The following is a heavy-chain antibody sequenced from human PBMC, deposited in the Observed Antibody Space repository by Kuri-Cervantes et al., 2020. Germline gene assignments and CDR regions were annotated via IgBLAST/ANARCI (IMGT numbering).Heavy chain of an antibody. CDR2: IRIKAYGETT. V-gene: IGHV3-49*03. Sequence: GGSLRLSCSASGFTFGDYPMSWFRQAPGKGLEWIAFIRIKAYGETTEYAASVNGRFTISRDDSKSIAYLQMNGLKTEDSAMYYCSRVIGDDYIWGAYLYWGQGTLVTVSS. J-gene: IGHJ4*02. D-gene: IGHD4-11*01. CDR3: SRVIGDDYIWGAYLY. CDR1: GFTFGDYP.